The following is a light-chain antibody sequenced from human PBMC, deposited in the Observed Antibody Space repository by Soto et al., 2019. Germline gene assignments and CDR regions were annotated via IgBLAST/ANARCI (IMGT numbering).Light chain of an antibody. CDR2: SNN. J-gene: IGLJ2*01. CDR1: ISNIGGTNY. Sequence: QDLMTLIPWASETPGQRCCISCSGNISNIGGTNYAYWYQQLPGAAPKLLMHSNNLRPSGVPERISGSKYGTSASLAISGLRSEDEAVYYCASWDDRLGAVIFGGGTKVTVL. CDR3: ASWDDRLGAVI. V-gene: IGLV1-47*02.